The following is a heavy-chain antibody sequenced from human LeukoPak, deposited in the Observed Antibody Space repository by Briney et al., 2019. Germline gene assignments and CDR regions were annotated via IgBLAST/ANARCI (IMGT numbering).Heavy chain of an antibody. J-gene: IGHJ3*02. CDR2: IYYSGST. CDR1: GGTISTYY. CDR3: ASEEVPHGFDT. V-gene: IGHV4-59*01. Sequence: PSETLSLTCTVSGGTISTYYWCWIRQPPGKGLEYIGYIYYSGSTNYNSSLKSRVTMSLDTSKNQFSLKLSSVTAADTAVYYCASEEVPHGFDTWGQGTMVTVSS.